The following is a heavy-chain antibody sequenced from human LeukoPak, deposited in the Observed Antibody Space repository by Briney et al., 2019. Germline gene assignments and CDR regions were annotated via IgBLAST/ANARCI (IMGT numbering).Heavy chain of an antibody. CDR3: ARDIKLLFDAFDI. V-gene: IGHV1-2*02. CDR2: INPDSGGT. J-gene: IGHJ3*02. D-gene: IGHD2-21*01. CDR1: GYTFTGYY. Sequence: ASVKVSCKASGYTFTGYYMHWVRQAPGQGLEWMGWINPDSGGTNYAQKFQGRVTMTRDTSISTAYMELSRLRSDDTAVYNCARDIKLLFDAFDIWGQGTMVTVSS.